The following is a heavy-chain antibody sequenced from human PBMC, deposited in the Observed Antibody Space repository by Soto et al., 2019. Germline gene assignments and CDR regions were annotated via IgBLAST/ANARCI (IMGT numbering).Heavy chain of an antibody. Sequence: KTSETLSLTCAVSGGSISSSNWCSWVRQPPGKGLEWIGEIYHGGSTNYNPSLKSRVTISVDKSKNQFSLKLSSVTAADTAVYYCAREFHDSSGYYYYYHYGMDVWGQGTTVTVPS. CDR3: AREFHDSSGYYYYYHYGMDV. CDR2: IYHGGST. V-gene: IGHV4-4*02. CDR1: GGSISSSNW. J-gene: IGHJ6*02. D-gene: IGHD3-22*01.